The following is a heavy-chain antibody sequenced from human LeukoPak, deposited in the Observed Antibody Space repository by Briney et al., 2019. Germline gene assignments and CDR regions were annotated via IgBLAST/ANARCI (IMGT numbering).Heavy chain of an antibody. Sequence: SETLSLTCTVSGGSISSYYWSWIRQPPGKGLEWIGYISYSGSTNYNSSLKSRVTISVDTSKNQFSLKVSSVTAADTAVYYCARIYDSSDYSTYYFDYWGQGTLVTVSS. D-gene: IGHD3-22*01. V-gene: IGHV4-59*08. CDR1: GGSISSYY. CDR2: ISYSGST. CDR3: ARIYDSSDYSTYYFDY. J-gene: IGHJ4*02.